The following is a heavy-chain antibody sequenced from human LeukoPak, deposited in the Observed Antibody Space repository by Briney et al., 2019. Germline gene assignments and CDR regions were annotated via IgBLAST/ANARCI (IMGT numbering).Heavy chain of an antibody. J-gene: IGHJ6*03. CDR2: IIPISGTA. CDR1: GGTLSCHA. Sequence: GASVKVSCKASGGTLSCHAIAWVRQAPGQGPEWMGGIIPISGTANYAQKFQGRVTITTDESTSTAYMELSSLTSDDTAVYYCARGLQYQLLKALGYYYMDVWGEGTTVTVSS. CDR3: ARGLQYQLLKALGYYYMDV. V-gene: IGHV1-69*05. D-gene: IGHD2-2*01.